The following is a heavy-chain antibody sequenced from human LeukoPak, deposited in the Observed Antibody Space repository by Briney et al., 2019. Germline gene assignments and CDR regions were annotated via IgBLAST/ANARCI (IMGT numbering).Heavy chain of an antibody. CDR3: ARDSGSWPELGFDP. CDR1: GDSVSSNSAA. CDR2: TYYRSKWYN. J-gene: IGHJ5*02. V-gene: IGHV6-1*01. Sequence: SQTLSVTCAISGDSVSSNSAAWNWIRQSPSRGLEWLGRTYYRSKWYNDYAVSVKSRITINPDTSKNQFSLQLNSVTPEDTAVYYCARDSGSWPELGFDPWGQGTLVTVSS. D-gene: IGHD6-13*01.